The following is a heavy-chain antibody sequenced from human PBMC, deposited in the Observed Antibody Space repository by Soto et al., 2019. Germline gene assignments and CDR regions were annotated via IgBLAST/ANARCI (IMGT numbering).Heavy chain of an antibody. CDR3: ARSLLQGDF. CDR2: INPNGSST. J-gene: IGHJ4*02. V-gene: IGHV1-46*01. CDR1: GYTFIHYY. D-gene: IGHD2-21*01. Sequence: QVQLVQSGAEVKKPGASVKVSCKASGYTFIHYYIHWVRQAPGQGLEWMAIINPNGSSTNYAQKFRGRVTVTSDTSTTTVSMELNSLGSDDTAVYFCARSLLQGDFWGQGTLVTVSS.